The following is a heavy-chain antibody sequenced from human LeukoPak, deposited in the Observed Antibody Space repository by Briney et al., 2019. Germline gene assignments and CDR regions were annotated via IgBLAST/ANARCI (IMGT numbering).Heavy chain of an antibody. J-gene: IGHJ4*02. V-gene: IGHV3-23*01. CDR2: ISGSGGST. Sequence: GGSLRLSCAASGFTFSSYAMSWVRQAPGKGLEWVSAISGSGGSTYYADSVKGRFTNSRDNSKNTLYLQMNSLGAEDTAVYYCARDLDRDGSTHFDYWGQGTLVTVSS. CDR1: GFTFSSYA. CDR3: ARDLDRDGSTHFDY. D-gene: IGHD1-1*01.